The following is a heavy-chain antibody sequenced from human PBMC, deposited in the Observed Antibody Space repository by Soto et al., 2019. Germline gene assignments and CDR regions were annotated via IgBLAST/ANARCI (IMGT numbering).Heavy chain of an antibody. Sequence: QVQLVQSGAEVKKPGSSVKVSCKASGGTFSSYAISWVRQAPGQGLEWMGGIIPIFGTANYAQKFQGRVTITADESTSTAYMGLSSLRSEDTAVYYCARKRYGSGSYYTHYGMDVWGQGTTVTVSS. CDR3: ARKRYGSGSYYTHYGMDV. D-gene: IGHD3-10*01. V-gene: IGHV1-69*01. CDR1: GGTFSSYA. J-gene: IGHJ6*02. CDR2: IIPIFGTA.